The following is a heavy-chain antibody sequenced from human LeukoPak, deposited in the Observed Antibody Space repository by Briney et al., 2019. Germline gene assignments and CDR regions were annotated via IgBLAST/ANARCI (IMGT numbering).Heavy chain of an antibody. V-gene: IGHV4-34*01. D-gene: IGHD1-20*01. J-gene: IGHJ6*02. Sequence: PGGSLRLSCAASGFTFSSYAMSWIRQPPGKGLEWTGEINHSGSTNYNPSLKSRVTISVDTSKNQFSLKLSSMTAAGTAVYYCARITGTFYYYGMDVWGQGTTVTVSS. CDR2: INHSGST. CDR1: GFTFSSYA. CDR3: ARITGTFYYYGMDV.